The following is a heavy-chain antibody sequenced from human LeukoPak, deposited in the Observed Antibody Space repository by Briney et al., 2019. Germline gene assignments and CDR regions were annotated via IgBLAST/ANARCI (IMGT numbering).Heavy chain of an antibody. CDR1: GDSLSSGNYY. Sequence: SETLSLTCAVSGDSLSSGNYYWTWIRQPAGKGLEWVGRIYTSGETNYNPSLKSRVTILLDTSKNHFSLGLSSVTATDTAIYFCARGRGGRLSAPNWFDTWGQGILVTVSS. CDR2: IYTSGET. J-gene: IGHJ5*02. D-gene: IGHD2/OR15-2a*01. V-gene: IGHV4-61*02. CDR3: ARGRGGRLSAPNWFDT.